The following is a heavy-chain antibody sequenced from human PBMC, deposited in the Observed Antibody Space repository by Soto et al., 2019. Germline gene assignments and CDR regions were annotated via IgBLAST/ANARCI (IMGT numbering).Heavy chain of an antibody. CDR3: TRETNGRLDY. D-gene: IGHD1-1*01. Sequence: EVQLVDSGGGLVQPGGALRLSCVASGFTCGYEWMTWVRQAPGQGLEWVAKINPDGTVTTYVDYVKGRFTISRDNARNAVFLKMNILRAEDAAMYYCTRETNGRLDYWGQVALVTVSS. CDR1: GFTCGYEW. CDR2: INPDGTVT. J-gene: IGHJ4*02. V-gene: IGHV3-7*05.